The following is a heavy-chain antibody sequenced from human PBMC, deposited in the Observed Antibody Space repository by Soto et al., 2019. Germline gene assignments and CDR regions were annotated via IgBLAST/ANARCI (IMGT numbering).Heavy chain of an antibody. CDR3: ARVQGSIAVASGWSDY. D-gene: IGHD6-19*01. Sequence: GASVKVSCKASGYTFTSYGIHWVRQAPGQGLEWMGWISAYNGNTNYAQNLQGRVTMTTDTSTSTAYMELRSLRSDDTAVYYCARVQGSIAVASGWSDYWGQGTLVTVSS. J-gene: IGHJ4*02. CDR2: ISAYNGNT. V-gene: IGHV1-18*01. CDR1: GYTFTSYG.